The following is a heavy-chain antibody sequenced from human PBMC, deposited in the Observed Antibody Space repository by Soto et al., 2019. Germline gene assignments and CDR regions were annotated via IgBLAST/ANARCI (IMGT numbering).Heavy chain of an antibody. D-gene: IGHD3-9*01. V-gene: IGHV4-59*12. J-gene: IGHJ4*02. CDR1: GGSISSYY. CDR3: ARARQSSLRYFDRDFDY. Sequence: SETLSLTCTVSGGSISSYYWSWIRQPPGKGLEWIGYIYHSGSTNYNPSLKSRVTISVDTSKNQFSLKLSSVTAADTAVYYCARARQSSLRYFDRDFDYWGQGTLVTVSS. CDR2: IYHSGST.